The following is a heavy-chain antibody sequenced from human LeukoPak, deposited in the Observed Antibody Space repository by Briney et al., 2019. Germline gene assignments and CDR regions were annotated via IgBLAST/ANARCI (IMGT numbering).Heavy chain of an antibody. J-gene: IGHJ4*02. CDR1: GGSISSGGYY. V-gene: IGHV4-31*03. D-gene: IGHD3-16*01. CDR2: IYYSGST. Sequence: SQTLSLTCTVSGGSISSGGYYWSWIRQHPGKGLEWIGYIYYSGSTYYNPSLKSRVTISVDTSKNQFSLKLGSVTAADTAVYYYARGLGSYGHLFDYWGQGTLVTVSS. CDR3: ARGLGSYGHLFDY.